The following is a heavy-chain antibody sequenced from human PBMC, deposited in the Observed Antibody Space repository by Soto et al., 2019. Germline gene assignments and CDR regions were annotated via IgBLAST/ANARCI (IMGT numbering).Heavy chain of an antibody. D-gene: IGHD6-13*01. J-gene: IGHJ6*02. CDR2: IYWNDDK. CDR1: GFSLSTSGVG. CDR3: ARRRYSSSWYYYYGMDV. V-gene: IGHV2-5*01. Sequence: QITLKESGPTLVKPTQTLTLTCTFSGFSLSTSGVGVGWIRQPPGKALEWLALIYWNDDKRYSPSLKSRLTITKDTSKNQVVLTMTNMDPVDTATYYCARRRYSSSWYYYYGMDVWGQGTTVTVSS.